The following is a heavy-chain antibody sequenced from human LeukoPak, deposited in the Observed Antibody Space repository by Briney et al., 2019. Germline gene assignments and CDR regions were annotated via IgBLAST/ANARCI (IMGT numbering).Heavy chain of an antibody. V-gene: IGHV5-51*01. CDR1: GYSFTNSW. D-gene: IGHD2-2*01. CDR2: IYPGDTDT. J-gene: IGHJ4*02. CDR3: ARLDCSSTSSYFDY. Sequence: GESLKISCKGSGYSFTNSWIGWVRPMPGEGLQWMGNIYPGDTDTRYSPSFQGQVTISADKSITTAYLQWSSLKASDTAMYYCARLDCSSTSSYFDYWGQGTLVTVSS.